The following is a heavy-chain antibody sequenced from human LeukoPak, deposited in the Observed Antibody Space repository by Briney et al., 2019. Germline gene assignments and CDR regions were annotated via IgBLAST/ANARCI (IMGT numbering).Heavy chain of an antibody. V-gene: IGHV1-24*01. CDR1: GYTLTELS. CDR3: ATDGNGRRYAFDI. D-gene: IGHD1-26*01. CDR2: FDPEDGET. Sequence: GASVKVSCKVSGYTLTELSMHWVRQAPGKGLEWMGGFDPEDGETIYAQKFQGRVTTTEDTSTDTAYMELSSLRSEDTAVYYCATDGNGRRYAFDIWGQGTMVTVSS. J-gene: IGHJ3*02.